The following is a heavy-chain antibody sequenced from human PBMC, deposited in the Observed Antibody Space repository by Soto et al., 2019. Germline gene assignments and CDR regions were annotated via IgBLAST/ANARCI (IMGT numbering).Heavy chain of an antibody. D-gene: IGHD6-13*01. CDR1: GGFLSSYY. V-gene: IGHV4-59*01. CDR3: AREGGFSSSFDS. Sequence: PSETLSLTCSVSGGFLSSYYWSWIRQSPAKGLEWIGYIYFGGNTIYNPSLKSRVTMSVDTSENQFSLKMSSATAADTAVYYCAREGGFSSSFDSWGQGILVTVS. CDR2: IYFGGNT. J-gene: IGHJ4*02.